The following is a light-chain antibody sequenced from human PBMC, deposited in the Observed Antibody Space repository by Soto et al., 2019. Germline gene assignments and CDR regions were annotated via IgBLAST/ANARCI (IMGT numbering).Light chain of an antibody. J-gene: IGKJ1*01. V-gene: IGKV1-27*01. CDR1: QGISNY. Sequence: DIQMTQSPSSLSASVRDRVTITCRASQGISNYLAWYQQKPGKVPKLLIYAASTLQSGLPSRFSGSGSGTQFTATISSLQPEDAATYYWQKYNRTPWTFGQGTKVEIK. CDR3: QKYNRTPWT. CDR2: AAS.